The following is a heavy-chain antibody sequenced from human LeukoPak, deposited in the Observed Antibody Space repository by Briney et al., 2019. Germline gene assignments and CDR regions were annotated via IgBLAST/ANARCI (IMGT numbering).Heavy chain of an antibody. CDR2: IIPILGIA. CDR1: GGTFSSYA. Sequence: SVKVSCKASGGTFSSYAISWVRQAPGQGLEWMGRIIPILGIANYAQKFQGRVTITADKSTSTAYMELSRLRSEDTAVYYCATLSIVVVTANLDYWGQGTLVTVSS. J-gene: IGHJ4*02. V-gene: IGHV1-69*04. CDR3: ATLSIVVVTANLDY. D-gene: IGHD2-21*02.